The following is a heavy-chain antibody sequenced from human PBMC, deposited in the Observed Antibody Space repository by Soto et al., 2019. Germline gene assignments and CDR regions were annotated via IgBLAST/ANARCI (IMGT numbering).Heavy chain of an antibody. J-gene: IGHJ5*02. V-gene: IGHV1-8*01. D-gene: IGHD3-10*01. CDR3: ARGIMYYYGSGSYLNWFDP. CDR2: MNPNSGNT. CDR1: GYTFTSYD. Sequence: ASVKVSCKASGYTFTSYDINWVRQATGQGLEWMGWMNPNSGNTGYAQKFQGRVTMTRNTSISTAYMELSSLRSEDTAVYYCARGIMYYYGSGSYLNWFDPWGQGTLVTVSS.